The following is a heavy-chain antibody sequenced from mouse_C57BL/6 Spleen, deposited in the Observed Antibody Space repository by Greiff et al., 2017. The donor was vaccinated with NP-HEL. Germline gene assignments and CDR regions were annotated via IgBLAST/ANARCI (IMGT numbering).Heavy chain of an antibody. CDR2: IDPANGNT. CDR3: DRTVGATDWYFDV. J-gene: IGHJ1*03. D-gene: IGHD1-1*01. Sequence: EVQLQQSVAELVRPGASVKLSCTASGFNIKNTYMHWVKQRPEQGLEWIGRIDPANGNTKYAPKFQGKATITADTSSNTAYLQLSSLTSEDTAIDYCDRTVGATDWYFDVWGKGTTVTVSS. V-gene: IGHV14-3*01. CDR1: GFNIKNTY.